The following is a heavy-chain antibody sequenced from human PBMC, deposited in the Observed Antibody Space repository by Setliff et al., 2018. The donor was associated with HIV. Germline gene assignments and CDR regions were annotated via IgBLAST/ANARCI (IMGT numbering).Heavy chain of an antibody. V-gene: IGHV4-39*07. Sequence: KLSETLSLTCSVSGDSISTGTYYWGWIRQPPGKGLEWIGSIYYSGSTYYNPSLKSRVTISVDTSKNQFSLKLSSVTAADTAVYYCASGTSSSEFDYWGQGTLVTVSS. CDR3: ASGTSSSEFDY. CDR1: GDSISTGTYY. CDR2: IYYSGST. J-gene: IGHJ4*02. D-gene: IGHD6-13*01.